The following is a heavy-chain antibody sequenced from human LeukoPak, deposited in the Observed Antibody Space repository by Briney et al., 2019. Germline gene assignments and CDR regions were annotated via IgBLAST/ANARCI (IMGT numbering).Heavy chain of an antibody. CDR3: ARQGVGSAEYFQH. Sequence: SETLSLTCTVSGGSISSYYWSWIRQPPGKGLEWIGYIYYSGSTNYNPSLKSRVTISVDTSKNQFSLKLSPVTAADTAVYYCARQGVGSAEYFQHWGQGTLVTVSS. V-gene: IGHV4-59*08. D-gene: IGHD2-15*01. J-gene: IGHJ1*01. CDR2: IYYSGST. CDR1: GGSISSYY.